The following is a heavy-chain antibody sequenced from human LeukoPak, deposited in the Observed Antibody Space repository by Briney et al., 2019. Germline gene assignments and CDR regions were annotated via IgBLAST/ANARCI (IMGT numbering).Heavy chain of an antibody. CDR1: GYTFTGYY. Sequence: ASVKVSCKASGYTFTGYYMHWVRQAPGQGLEWMGWINPNSGGTNYAQKFQGRVTMTRDTSISTAYMELSRLRSDDTAVYYCARAYLYYDFWSGYFQAEENNWFDPWGQGTLVTVSP. D-gene: IGHD3-3*01. CDR3: ARAYLYYDFWSGYFQAEENNWFDP. CDR2: INPNSGGT. J-gene: IGHJ5*02. V-gene: IGHV1-2*02.